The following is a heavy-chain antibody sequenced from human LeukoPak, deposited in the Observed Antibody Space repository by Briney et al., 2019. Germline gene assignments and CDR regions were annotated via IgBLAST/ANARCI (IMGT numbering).Heavy chain of an antibody. CDR3: ARHRRGYSSGWYYFDY. CDR1: GYSFTSYW. D-gene: IGHD6-19*01. CDR2: IYPSDSDT. V-gene: IGHV5-51*01. J-gene: IGHJ4*02. Sequence: GESLKISCKGSGYSFTSYWIGWVRQMPGKGLEWMGIIYPSDSDTKYSPSFQGQVTISADKSISTAYLQWTSLKASDTAMYYCARHRRGYSSGWYYFDYWGQGTLVSVSS.